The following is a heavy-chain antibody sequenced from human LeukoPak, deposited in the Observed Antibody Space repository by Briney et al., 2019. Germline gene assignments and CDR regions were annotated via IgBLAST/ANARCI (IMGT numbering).Heavy chain of an antibody. V-gene: IGHV3-23*01. CDR3: AKASDYYYDSSGYPNY. D-gene: IGHD3-22*01. Sequence: GGSLRLSCAASGFTFSSYAMSWVRQAPGKGLEGVSAISGSGGSPYYADSVKGQFTISRDNSKITLYLQMTSLRAEDTAVYYCAKASDYYYDSSGYPNYWGQGTLVTVSS. CDR2: ISGSGGSP. J-gene: IGHJ4*02. CDR1: GFTFSSYA.